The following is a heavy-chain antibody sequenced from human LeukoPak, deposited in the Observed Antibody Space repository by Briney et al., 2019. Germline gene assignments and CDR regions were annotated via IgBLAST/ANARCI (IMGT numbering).Heavy chain of an antibody. CDR2: ISSSSSYI. CDR1: GFTFSSYS. D-gene: IGHD5-18*01. V-gene: IGHV3-21*01. CDR3: TRGRYSYGPMGGFDY. J-gene: IGHJ4*02. Sequence: PGGSLRLSCAASGFTFSSYSMKWAHQAPGKGLEWVSSISSSSSYIYYADSVKGRFTISRDNAKNSLYLQMNSLRAEDTAVYYCTRGRYSYGPMGGFDYWGQGTLVTVSS.